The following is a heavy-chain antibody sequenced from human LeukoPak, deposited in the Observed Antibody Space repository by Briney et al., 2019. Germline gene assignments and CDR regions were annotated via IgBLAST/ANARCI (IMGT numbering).Heavy chain of an antibody. V-gene: IGHV4-59*01. CDR3: ARHTGGSVRGCFDP. Sequence: TSETLSLTCTVSGGSIGNYYWSWIRQTPGKGLEWIGYVYYTGSINYNPSLQSRVRLSVDTSRNQFSLKLNSLTAADTAVYYCARHTGGSVRGCFDPWGQGTLVTVSS. J-gene: IGHJ5*02. D-gene: IGHD2-8*02. CDR1: GGSIGNYY. CDR2: VYYTGSI.